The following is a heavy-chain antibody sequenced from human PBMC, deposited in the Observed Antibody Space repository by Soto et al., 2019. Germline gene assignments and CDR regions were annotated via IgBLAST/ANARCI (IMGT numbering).Heavy chain of an antibody. CDR3: TTTSYSGYDRLRYYYYMDV. V-gene: IGHV3-15*01. CDR2: IKSKTDGATT. D-gene: IGHD5-12*01. Sequence: GGSLRLSCAASGFTFSNAWMSWVRQAPGKGLEWVGRIKSKTDGATTDYAAPVKGRFTISRDDSKNTLYLQMNSLKTEDTAVYYCTTTSYSGYDRLRYYYYMDVWGKGTTVTVSS. J-gene: IGHJ6*03. CDR1: GFTFSNAW.